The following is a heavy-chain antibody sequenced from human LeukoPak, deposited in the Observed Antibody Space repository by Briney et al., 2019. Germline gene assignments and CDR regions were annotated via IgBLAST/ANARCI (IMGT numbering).Heavy chain of an antibody. CDR3: AKDRNNWNDRDAFDI. Sequence: GGSLRLSCAASGFTFSSYAMSWVRQAPGKGLEWVSAISGSGGSTYYADSVKGRFTISRDNSKNTLYLQKNSLRAEDTAVYYCAKDRNNWNDRDAFDIWGQGTMVTVSS. CDR1: GFTFSSYA. CDR2: ISGSGGST. J-gene: IGHJ3*02. V-gene: IGHV3-23*01. D-gene: IGHD1-1*01.